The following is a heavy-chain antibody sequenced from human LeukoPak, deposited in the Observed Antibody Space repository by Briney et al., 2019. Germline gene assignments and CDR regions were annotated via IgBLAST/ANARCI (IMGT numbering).Heavy chain of an antibody. CDR3: AKDRGVATIVMDY. D-gene: IGHD5-12*01. Sequence: PGGSLRLSCAATGFTFSSYGMSWVRQAPGKGLEWVSGISGSGGSTYYAASVKGRFTISRDNSKNTLYLQMNSLRAEDTALYYCAKDRGVATIVMDYWGQGTLVTVSS. CDR2: ISGSGGST. CDR1: GFTFSSYG. V-gene: IGHV3-23*01. J-gene: IGHJ4*02.